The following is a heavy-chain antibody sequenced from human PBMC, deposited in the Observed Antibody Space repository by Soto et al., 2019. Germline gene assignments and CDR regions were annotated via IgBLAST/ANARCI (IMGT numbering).Heavy chain of an antibody. CDR3: ASSYGSGYRAFDY. CDR2: VNPIVSMX. J-gene: IGHJ4*02. CDR1: GDTFNFYS. D-gene: IGHD3-10*01. V-gene: IGHV1-69*02. Sequence: KXSCKASGDTFNFYSINWVRQAPGLGLXWMGXVNPIVSMXXXAQKFQGRGTMTADKSTSTAYMELSSLRSEDTAIYYCASSYGSGYRAFDYWGQGALVTVSS.